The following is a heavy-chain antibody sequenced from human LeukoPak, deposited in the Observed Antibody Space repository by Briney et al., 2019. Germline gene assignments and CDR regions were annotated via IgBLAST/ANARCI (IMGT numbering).Heavy chain of an antibody. CDR1: GGSISSYY. CDR2: IYYSGST. CDR3: ARERLFSFDY. J-gene: IGHJ4*02. D-gene: IGHD2-21*01. V-gene: IGHV4-59*01. Sequence: SETLSLTCTVSGGSISSYYWSWIRQPPGKGLEWIGYIYYSGSTNYNPSLKSRVTISVDASKNQFSLKLSSVTAADTAVYYCARERLFSFDYWGQGTLVTVSS.